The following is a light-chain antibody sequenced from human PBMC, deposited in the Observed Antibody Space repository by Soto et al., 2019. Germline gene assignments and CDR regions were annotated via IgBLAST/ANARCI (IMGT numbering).Light chain of an antibody. CDR3: QKYDSAPWT. V-gene: IGKV1-27*01. J-gene: IGKJ1*01. CDR2: AAS. CDR1: QGISNY. Sequence: DIQXTXXXXSLSASVRDRVTITCRASQGISNYLAWYQQKPGKVPKLLIYAASTLQSGVPSRFSGSGSGTDFTLTISSLQPEDVATYYCQKYDSAPWTFGQGTKVEIK.